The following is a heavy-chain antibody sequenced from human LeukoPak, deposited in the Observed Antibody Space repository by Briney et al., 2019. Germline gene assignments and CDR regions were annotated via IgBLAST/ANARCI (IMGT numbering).Heavy chain of an antibody. J-gene: IGHJ6*02. CDR2: MNPNSGNT. CDR1: GYTFTSYD. V-gene: IGHV1-8*01. CDR3: ARDQKVITMVRGAITGYYGMDV. Sequence: GASVKVSCKASGYTFTSYDINWVRQATGQGLEGMGWMNPNSGNTGYAQKFQGRVTMTRNTSISTAYMELSSLRSEDTAVYYCARDQKVITMVRGAITGYYGMDVWGQGTTVTVSS. D-gene: IGHD3-10*01.